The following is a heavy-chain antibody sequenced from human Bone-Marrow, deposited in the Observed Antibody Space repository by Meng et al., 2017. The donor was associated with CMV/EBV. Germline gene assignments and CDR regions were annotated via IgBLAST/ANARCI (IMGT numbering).Heavy chain of an antibody. V-gene: IGHV4-31*03. CDR1: GGSISSGGYY. D-gene: IGHD2-8*01. J-gene: IGHJ2*01. CDR3: ARDQNPGVFDL. Sequence: TESGGSISSGGYYWGWVRQHAETGLERIGYIYYSGRAYNNPSNKSRVTISVDTSKNQYSLKLSSVTAADTAVYYCARDQNPGVFDLWGRGTLVTVSS. CDR2: IYYSGRA.